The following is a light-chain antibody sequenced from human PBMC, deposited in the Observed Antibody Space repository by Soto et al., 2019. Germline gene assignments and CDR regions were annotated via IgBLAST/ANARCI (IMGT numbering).Light chain of an antibody. CDR3: SSSTTRNTFI. V-gene: IGLV2-14*03. Sequence: QSALTQPASVSGSPGQSITISCTGTSSDVGAYNYVSWHQQHPGKAPKLMIFDVSNRPSGVPNRFSGSKSGDTAALTISGLQDEDEADYYCSSSTTRNTFIFGGGTKLTVL. J-gene: IGLJ2*01. CDR2: DVS. CDR1: SSDVGAYNY.